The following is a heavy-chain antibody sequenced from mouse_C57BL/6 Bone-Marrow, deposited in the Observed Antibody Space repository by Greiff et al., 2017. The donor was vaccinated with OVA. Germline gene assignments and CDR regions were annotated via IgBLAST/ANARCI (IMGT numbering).Heavy chain of an antibody. J-gene: IGHJ1*03. CDR1: DSEVFPIAY. Sequence: QVQLQQSGSELRRPGSSVKLSCKDFDSEVFPIAYMSWVRQKPGHGFEWIGGILPSIGRTIYGEKFEDKATLDADTLSNTAYLGLNSLTSEDSAIYYCARNIGSRGLYWYFDVWGTGTTVTVSS. D-gene: IGHD1-1*01. CDR3: ARNIGSRGLYWYFDV. V-gene: IGHV15-2*01. CDR2: ILPSIGRT.